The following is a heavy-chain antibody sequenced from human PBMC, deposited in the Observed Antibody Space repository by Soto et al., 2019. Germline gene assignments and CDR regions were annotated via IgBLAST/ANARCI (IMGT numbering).Heavy chain of an antibody. CDR1: GLTFRNYG. CDR3: ARDIRSRRLDC. D-gene: IGHD6-13*01. Sequence: QVQLVESGGGVVQPGRSLRLSCAASGLTFRNYGMHWVRQAPGKGLEWVAVIWYDGSNKYYADSVKGRFTISRDNSKNTLYRQMNSLRAEDTAVYYCARDIRSRRLDCWGQGTLVTVSS. J-gene: IGHJ4*02. V-gene: IGHV3-33*01. CDR2: IWYDGSNK.